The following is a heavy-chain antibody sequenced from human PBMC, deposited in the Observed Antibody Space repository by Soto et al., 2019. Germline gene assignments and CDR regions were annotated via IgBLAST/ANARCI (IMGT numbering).Heavy chain of an antibody. CDR1: GFMFSDYA. D-gene: IGHD3-16*01. CDR2: LLRPGRST. CDR3: AKDAIANDGIWLMDS. J-gene: IGHJ5*02. Sequence: PGWSLRLSCAASGFMFSDYAMTWARQAPGKELEWVSGLLRPGRSTYYAASVKGRFTISGDTSANTVYLQMDSLRAEDTAVYYCAKDAIANDGIWLMDSWGQGTVVTVS. V-gene: IGHV3-23*01.